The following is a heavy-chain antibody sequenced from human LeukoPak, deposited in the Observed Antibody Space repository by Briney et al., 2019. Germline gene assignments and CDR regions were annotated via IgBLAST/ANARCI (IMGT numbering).Heavy chain of an antibody. CDR2: INQGGTGK. CDR3: AELGITMIGGV. J-gene: IGHJ6*04. V-gene: IGHV3-7*01. D-gene: IGHD3-10*02. CDR1: GFTFSSYS. Sequence: GGSLRLSCAASGFTFSSYSMNWVRQAPGKGLEWVAIINQGGTGKYYVDSVKGRFTISRDNAENSLYLQMSSLRAEDTAVYYCAELGITMIGGVWGKGTTVTISS.